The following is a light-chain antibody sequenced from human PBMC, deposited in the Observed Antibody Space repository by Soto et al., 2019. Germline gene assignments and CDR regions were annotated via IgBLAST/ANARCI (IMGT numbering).Light chain of an antibody. CDR3: QQRINWIP. CDR2: DAS. Sequence: EIMLTQSPATLSLSPGERATLSCRASQSVSSYLAWYQQKPGQAPRLLIYDASNRATGIPARFSGSGSGTDFTLTISSLEPEDFAVYHCQQRINWIPFGQGTRLEI. V-gene: IGKV3-11*01. J-gene: IGKJ5*01. CDR1: QSVSSY.